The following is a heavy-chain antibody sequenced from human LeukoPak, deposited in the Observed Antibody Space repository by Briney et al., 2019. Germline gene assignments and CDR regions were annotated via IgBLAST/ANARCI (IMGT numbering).Heavy chain of an antibody. Sequence: SETLSLTCAVYGGSFSGYYWSWIRQPPGKGLEWIGEINRSGSTNYNPSLKSRVTMSVDTSKNQFSLKLSSVTAADTAVYYCASSVKYSSSWYPDYWGQGTLVTVSS. J-gene: IGHJ4*02. CDR3: ASSVKYSSSWYPDY. D-gene: IGHD6-13*01. CDR2: INRSGST. V-gene: IGHV4-34*01. CDR1: GGSFSGYY.